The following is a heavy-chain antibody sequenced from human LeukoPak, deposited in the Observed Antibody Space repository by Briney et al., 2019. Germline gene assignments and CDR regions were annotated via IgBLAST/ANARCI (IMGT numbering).Heavy chain of an antibody. J-gene: IGHJ4*02. D-gene: IGHD2-15*01. V-gene: IGHV7-4-1*02. Sequence: ASVKVSCKASGYTFTSYAMNWVRQAPGQGLEWMGWINTNTGNPTYAQGFTGRFVFSLDTSVSTAYLQISSLKAEDTAVYYCATYTRRPYCSGGSCLPDYWGQGTLVTVSS. CDR1: GYTFTSYA. CDR3: ATYTRRPYCSGGSCLPDY. CDR2: INTNTGNP.